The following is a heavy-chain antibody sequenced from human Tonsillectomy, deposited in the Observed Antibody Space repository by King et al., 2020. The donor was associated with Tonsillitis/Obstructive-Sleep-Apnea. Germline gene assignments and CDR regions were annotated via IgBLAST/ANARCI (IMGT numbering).Heavy chain of an antibody. CDR3: ATRGSSWYSGY. CDR1: GGSFSGYY. D-gene: IGHD6-13*01. J-gene: IGHJ4*02. CDR2: INHSGSN. V-gene: IGHV4-34*02. Sequence: VQLQQWGAGRLTPSETLSLTCAVYGGSFSGYYWSWIRQPPGKGLEWSGEINHSGSNNHNPSRKSRVTISVDTSKNPFFLKLSSVTAADTAVYYCATRGSSWYSGYWGQGTLVTVSS.